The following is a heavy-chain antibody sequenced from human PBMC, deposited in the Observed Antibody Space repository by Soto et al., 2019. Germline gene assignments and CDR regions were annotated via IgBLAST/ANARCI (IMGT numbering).Heavy chain of an antibody. CDR3: ATYAAGRPVDY. CDR2: IYYSGST. Sequence: SETLSLTCTVSGGSVSSCSYYWIWIRQPPGEGLEYIGYIYYSGSTNYNPSLKSRVTISVDTSKNQFSLKLSSVTAADTAVYYCATYAAGRPVDYWGQGTLVTVSS. CDR1: GGSVSSCSYY. D-gene: IGHD1-26*01. V-gene: IGHV4-61*01. J-gene: IGHJ4*02.